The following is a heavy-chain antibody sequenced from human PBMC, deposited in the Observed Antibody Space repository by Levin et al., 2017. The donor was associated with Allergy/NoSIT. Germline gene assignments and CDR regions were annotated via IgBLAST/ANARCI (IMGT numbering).Heavy chain of an antibody. J-gene: IGHJ4*02. V-gene: IGHV3-7*01. Sequence: GESLKISCAASGFTFSSYWMSWVRQAPGKGLEWVANIKEDGSEKYYVDSVKGRFTISRDNAKNSLYLQMNSLRGEDTAVYYCARIAGPGTVDYWGQGTLVTVSS. CDR3: ARIAGPGTVDY. CDR2: IKEDGSEK. CDR1: GFTFSSYW. D-gene: IGHD6-13*01.